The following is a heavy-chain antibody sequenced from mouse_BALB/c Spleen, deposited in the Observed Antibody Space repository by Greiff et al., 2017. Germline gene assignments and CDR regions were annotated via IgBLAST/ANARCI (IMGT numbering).Heavy chain of an antibody. D-gene: IGHD1-1*01. V-gene: IGHV14-1*02. CDR1: GFNIKDYY. CDR2: IDPENGNT. CDR3: ARGTTVVAYYFDD. Sequence: VQLQQSGAELVRPGALVKLSCKASGFNIKDYYMHWVKQRPEQGLEWIGWIDPENGNTIYDPKFQGKASLTADTSSNTAYLQLSRLTSEDAAVYYCARGTTVVAYYFDDWGEGTTLTVSS. J-gene: IGHJ2*01.